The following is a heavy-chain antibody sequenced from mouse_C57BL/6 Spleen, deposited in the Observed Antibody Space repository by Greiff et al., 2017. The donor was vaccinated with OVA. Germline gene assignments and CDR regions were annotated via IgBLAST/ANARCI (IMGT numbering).Heavy chain of an antibody. Sequence: VQLQESGAELVRPGASVKLSCTASGFNIKDDYMHWVKQRPEQGLEWIGWIDPENGDTEYASKFQGKATITADTSSNTAYLQLSSLTSEDTAVYYCTTYYGSVWGQGTTLTVSS. CDR1: GFNIKDDY. CDR3: TTYYGSV. J-gene: IGHJ2*01. D-gene: IGHD1-1*01. V-gene: IGHV14-4*01. CDR2: IDPENGDT.